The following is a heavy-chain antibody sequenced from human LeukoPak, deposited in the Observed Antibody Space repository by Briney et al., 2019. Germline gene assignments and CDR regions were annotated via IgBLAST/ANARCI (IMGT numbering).Heavy chain of an antibody. CDR2: ISSSSSYI. V-gene: IGHV3-21*01. J-gene: IGHJ4*02. Sequence: GGSLRLSCAASGFTFSSYSMNWVRQAPGKGLEWVSSISSSSSYIYYADSVKGRFTISRDNAKNSLYLQMNSLRAEDTAVFYCAGGPVTTLELFYYWGQGTLVTVSS. CDR3: AGGPVTTLELFYY. CDR1: GFTFSSYS. D-gene: IGHD4-17*01.